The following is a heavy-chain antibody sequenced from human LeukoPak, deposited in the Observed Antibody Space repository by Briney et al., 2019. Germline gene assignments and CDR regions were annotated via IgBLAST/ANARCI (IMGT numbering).Heavy chain of an antibody. V-gene: IGHV4-59*01. D-gene: IGHD3-22*01. J-gene: IGHJ4*02. CDR3: ARDGPGDSSGYYYY. Sequence: AETLCLTCTVSGGSISSYYWSWIRQPPGKGLEWIGYIYYSGSTNCNPSLKSRVTISVDTSKNQFSLKLSSVTAADTAVYYCARDGPGDSSGYYYYWGQGNLDPVSS. CDR1: GGSISSYY. CDR2: IYYSGST.